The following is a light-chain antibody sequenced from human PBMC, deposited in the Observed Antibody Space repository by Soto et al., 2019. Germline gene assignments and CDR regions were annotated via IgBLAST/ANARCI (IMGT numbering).Light chain of an antibody. CDR3: QQYYSPPLS. CDR2: WAS. Sequence: DIVMTQSPDSLAVSLGERATINCKSSQSLLFSSNNKNYLAWYQQKGGQPPKLLIYWASTRESGVPDRFSGSASGTDFTPTITSLKAEDVAVYYCQQYYSPPLSFGGGTKVEIK. V-gene: IGKV4-1*01. CDR1: QSLLFSSNNKNY. J-gene: IGKJ4*01.